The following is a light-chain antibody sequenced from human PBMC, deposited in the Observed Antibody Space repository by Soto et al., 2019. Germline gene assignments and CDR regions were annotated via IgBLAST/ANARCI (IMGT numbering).Light chain of an antibody. J-gene: IGKJ4*01. CDR2: GAS. CDR1: QSIGRNY. V-gene: IGKV3-20*01. Sequence: EIVLTQSPATLSLSPGERAALSCRASQSIGRNYLAWYQEKPGRAPRLLIHGASSRATGIPDRFIGSGSATDFALTITSLEPEGFAVYYCQQYGHSPLTFGGGTRVEMK. CDR3: QQYGHSPLT.